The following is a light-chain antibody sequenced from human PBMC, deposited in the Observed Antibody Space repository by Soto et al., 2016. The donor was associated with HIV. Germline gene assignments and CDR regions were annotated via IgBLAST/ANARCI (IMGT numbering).Light chain of an antibody. Sequence: DIQMTQSPSSLSASVGDRVSITCLASQDIGNSLAWYQQKPGKAPKLLLYAASRLESGVPSRFSGSGSGTDYTLTISSLQPEDFATYYCQQYYTARGTFGQGAKVEIK. V-gene: IGKV1-NL1*01. CDR1: QDIGNS. CDR2: AAS. CDR3: QQYYTARGT. J-gene: IGKJ1*01.